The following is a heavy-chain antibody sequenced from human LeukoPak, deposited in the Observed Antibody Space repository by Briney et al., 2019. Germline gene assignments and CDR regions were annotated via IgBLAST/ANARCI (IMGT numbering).Heavy chain of an antibody. CDR3: ARDPTVTNFHDAFDI. CDR2: INWNGDRT. V-gene: IGHV3-20*04. CDR1: GFTFDDYG. Sequence: GGSLRLSCAASGFTFDDYGMSWVRQAPGKGLEWVSGINWNGDRTGYADSVRGRFTISRDNAKNSLYLQMNSLRAEDTALYYCARDPTVTNFHDAFDIWGQGTMVTVSS. D-gene: IGHD4-17*01. J-gene: IGHJ3*02.